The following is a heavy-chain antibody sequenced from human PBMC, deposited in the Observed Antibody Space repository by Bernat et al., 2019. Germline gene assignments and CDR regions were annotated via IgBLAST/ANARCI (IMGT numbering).Heavy chain of an antibody. Sequence: EVQLVESGGGLVQPGGSLRLSCSASGFTFSSYAMHWVRQAPGKGLEYVSAISSNGGSTYYADSVKGRFTISRDNSKNTLYLQMSSLRAEDTAVYYCVKDFPYYGSGSYCCDPWGQGTLVTVSS. CDR2: ISSNGGST. J-gene: IGHJ5*02. CDR3: VKDFPYYGSGSYCCDP. CDR1: GFTFSSYA. V-gene: IGHV3-64D*06. D-gene: IGHD3-10*01.